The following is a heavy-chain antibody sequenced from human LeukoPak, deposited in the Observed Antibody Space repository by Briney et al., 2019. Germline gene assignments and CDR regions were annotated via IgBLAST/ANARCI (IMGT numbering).Heavy chain of an antibody. V-gene: IGHV3-20*01. Sequence: GGSLRLSCAASGFTFDDYGMSWVRQAPGKGLEWVSGINWNGGSTGYADSVKGRFTISRDNAKNSLYLQMNSLRAEDTALYHCARDGEGYCSGGSCYNPYGMDVWGQGTTATVSS. CDR2: INWNGGST. CDR3: ARDGEGYCSGGSCYNPYGMDV. CDR1: GFTFDDYG. J-gene: IGHJ6*02. D-gene: IGHD2-15*01.